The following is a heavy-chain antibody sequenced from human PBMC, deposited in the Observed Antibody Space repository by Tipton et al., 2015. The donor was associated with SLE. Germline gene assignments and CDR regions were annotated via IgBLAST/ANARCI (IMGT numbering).Heavy chain of an antibody. CDR1: GGSFSGYY. D-gene: IGHD6-13*01. V-gene: IGHV4-34*01. J-gene: IGHJ4*02. CDR3: ARDLGSSGSFDY. Sequence: TLSLTCAAYGGSFSGYYWSWIRQPPGKGLEWIGEINHSGSTNYNPSLKSRVTISVDTSKNQFSLKLSSVTAADTAVYYCARDLGSSGSFDYWGQGTLVTVSS. CDR2: INHSGST.